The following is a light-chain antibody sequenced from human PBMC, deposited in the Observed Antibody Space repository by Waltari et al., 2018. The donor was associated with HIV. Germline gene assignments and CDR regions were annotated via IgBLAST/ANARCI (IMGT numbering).Light chain of an antibody. J-gene: IGLJ2*01. CDR1: SSNVGSTY. CDR3: AAWDDSLSALV. CDR2: RDN. V-gene: IGLV1-47*01. Sequence: QSVLTQPPSVSGTPGQRVTISCSGSSSNVGSTYVYWYQQLPGTAPKPLTYRDNRRTSGVPARVSGSKSGTSASRAISGLRSEDEADYHCAAWDDSLSALVFGGGTKLAVL.